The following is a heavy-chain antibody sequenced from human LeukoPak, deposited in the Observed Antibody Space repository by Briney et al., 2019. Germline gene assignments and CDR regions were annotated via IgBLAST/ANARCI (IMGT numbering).Heavy chain of an antibody. CDR3: ARDPVVGATNDWFDP. CDR1: GYTFTSYG. CDR2: ISAYNGNT. J-gene: IGHJ5*02. V-gene: IGHV1-18*01. Sequence: ASVKVSCKASGYTFTSYGISWVRPAPGQGLEWMGWISAYNGNTNYAQKLQGRVTMTTDTSTSTAYMELRSLRSDDTAVYYCARDPVVGATNDWFDPWGQGTLVTVSS. D-gene: IGHD1-26*01.